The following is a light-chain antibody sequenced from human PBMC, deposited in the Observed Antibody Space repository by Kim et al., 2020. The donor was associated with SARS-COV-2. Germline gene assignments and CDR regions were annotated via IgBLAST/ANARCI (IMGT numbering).Light chain of an antibody. CDR3: QQYGSSPYT. Sequence: LSPGERAPPFCRASQDVSCSHLALFPQKPGHSPRPLLYGASSSATGTPHSFSGSGSETHFTLTISRLEPEDFAVYYCQQYGSSPYTFGQGTKLE. V-gene: IGKV3-20*01. CDR1: QDVSCSH. CDR2: GAS. J-gene: IGKJ2*01.